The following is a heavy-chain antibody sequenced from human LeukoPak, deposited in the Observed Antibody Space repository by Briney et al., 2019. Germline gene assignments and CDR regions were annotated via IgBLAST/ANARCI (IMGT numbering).Heavy chain of an antibody. Sequence: GESPKISCATSGYNFPRHWIGWVRQMPGKGLEYVGVIFPDDSDTRYSPSSEGHVTISADTSINTAYLQWRSLQASDTAMYFCASRVGVAGTFDAFDLWGQGTMVTVSS. V-gene: IGHV5-51*01. CDR3: ASRVGVAGTFDAFDL. CDR2: IFPDDSDT. J-gene: IGHJ3*01. CDR1: GYNFPRHW. D-gene: IGHD2-21*02.